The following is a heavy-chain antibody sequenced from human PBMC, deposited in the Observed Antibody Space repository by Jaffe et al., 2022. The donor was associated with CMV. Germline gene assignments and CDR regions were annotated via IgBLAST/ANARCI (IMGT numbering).Heavy chain of an antibody. Sequence: QVQLQESGPGLVKPSETLSLTCTVSGGSVSSYYWSWIRQSPGKGLEWIGYISYRGNTHYSPSLQSRVTMSLDTSENQFSLELRSVTAADTAVYYCVRSHDSSGNGGWFDPWGQGTLVTVSS. CDR2: ISYRGNT. J-gene: IGHJ5*02. D-gene: IGHD3-22*01. CDR1: GGSVSSYY. V-gene: IGHV4-59*02. CDR3: VRSHDSSGNGGWFDP.